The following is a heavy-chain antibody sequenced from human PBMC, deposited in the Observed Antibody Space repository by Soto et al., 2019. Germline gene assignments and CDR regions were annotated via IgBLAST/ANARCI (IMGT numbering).Heavy chain of an antibody. V-gene: IGHV3-23*01. CDR1: GFTFNSFA. CDR3: ARDQELERRRGHYYYGMDV. CDR2: ITGSGGNK. Sequence: PGGSLRLSCAASGFTFNSFAMGWVRQASGKGLEWVSAITGSGGNKYSADSVKGRFTISRDNSKNTLYLQMNSLRAEDTAVYYCARDQELERRRGHYYYGMDVWGQGTTVTVSS. J-gene: IGHJ6*02. D-gene: IGHD1-1*01.